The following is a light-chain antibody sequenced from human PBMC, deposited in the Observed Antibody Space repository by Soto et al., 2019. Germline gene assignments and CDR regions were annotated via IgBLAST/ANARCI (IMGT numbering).Light chain of an antibody. CDR1: QSITTY. CDR2: AAS. CDR3: QQSYSFPRT. V-gene: IGKV1-39*01. Sequence: DIQMTQSPSSLSASVGDRVTITCRASQSITTYLNWFQHKPGKAPKLLIYAASNLQSGVPSRFSGSGSGTDFTLTVSSLQPEDFATYYCQQSYSFPRTFGQGTKVEIK. J-gene: IGKJ1*01.